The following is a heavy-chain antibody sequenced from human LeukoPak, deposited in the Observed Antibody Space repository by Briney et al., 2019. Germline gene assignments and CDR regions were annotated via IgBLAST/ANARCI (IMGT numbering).Heavy chain of an antibody. V-gene: IGHV4-59*08. J-gene: IGHJ3*02. Sequence: SGNPSPTCTVSGAPHDKYYLGWVRPPPGKGLEWIGYTHNNGDSNYNPSLKSRLTISVDTSKDEVSLVLTSVTAADTALYYCARQPGGTAAFDIWAQGAMVTVSA. CDR3: ARQPGGTAAFDI. CDR2: THNNGDS. CDR1: GAPHDKYY. D-gene: IGHD6-13*01.